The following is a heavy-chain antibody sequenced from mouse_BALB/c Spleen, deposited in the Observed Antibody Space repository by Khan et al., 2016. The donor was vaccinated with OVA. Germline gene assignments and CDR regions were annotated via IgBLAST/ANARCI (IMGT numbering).Heavy chain of an antibody. J-gene: IGHJ4*01. V-gene: IGHV9-3-1*01. D-gene: IGHD2-10*01. CDR1: GHTFTTYG. Sequence: QIQLVQSGPELKKPGETVKISCKASGHTFTTYGMNWVKQAPGKGLKWMGWINTYTGEPTYADDFNGRFAFSLETSASTAFLQINNLKNEDTATYFCGRPPYFSYVMDNWGQGTSVTVSS. CDR3: GRPPYFSYVMDN. CDR2: INTYTGEP.